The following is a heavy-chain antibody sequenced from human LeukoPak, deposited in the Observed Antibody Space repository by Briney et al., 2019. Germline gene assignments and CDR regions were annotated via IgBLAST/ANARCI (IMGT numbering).Heavy chain of an antibody. CDR1: GFTFSSYA. V-gene: IGHV3-30*14. D-gene: IGHD5-12*01. J-gene: IGHJ4*02. CDR2: ISFDGNNK. CDR3: ARDRGVATMDY. Sequence: GGSLRLSRAASGFTFSSYAIHWVRQGPGKGLEWVAVISFDGNNKYYADSVKGRFTISRDNSKNTLSLQMNSLRPEDTAVYYCARDRGVATMDYWGQGTLVTVSS.